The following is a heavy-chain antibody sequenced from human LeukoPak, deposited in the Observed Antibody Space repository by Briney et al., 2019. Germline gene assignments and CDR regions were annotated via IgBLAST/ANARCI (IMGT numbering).Heavy chain of an antibody. V-gene: IGHV3-48*02. CDR3: ARPITSGWTFPFDY. J-gene: IGHJ4*02. Sequence: GGSLRLSCAASGFSFSDYSMNWVRQAPGKGLEWASYISSGTNTIYYADSVKGRFIISRDNAKNSLYLQMNSLRDEDTAVYYCARPITSGWTFPFDYWGQGIVVTVSS. CDR2: ISSGTNTI. D-gene: IGHD6-19*01. CDR1: GFSFSDYS.